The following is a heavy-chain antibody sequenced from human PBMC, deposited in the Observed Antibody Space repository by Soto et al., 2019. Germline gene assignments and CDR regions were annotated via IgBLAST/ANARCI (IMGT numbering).Heavy chain of an antibody. J-gene: IGHJ3*02. V-gene: IGHV1-69*01. CDR1: GGTFSSYA. CDR3: ARDGYCSGGSCYYDAFDI. Sequence: QVQLVQSGAEVKKPGSSVKVSCKASGGTFSSYAISWVRQAPGQGLEWMGGIIPIFGTANYAQKFQGRVTITADESTSTAYMELSSLRSEDTAVCYCARDGYCSGGSCYYDAFDIWGQGTMVTVSS. CDR2: IIPIFGTA. D-gene: IGHD2-15*01.